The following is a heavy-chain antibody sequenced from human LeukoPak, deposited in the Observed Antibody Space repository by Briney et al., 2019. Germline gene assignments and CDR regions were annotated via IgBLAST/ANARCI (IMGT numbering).Heavy chain of an antibody. J-gene: IGHJ4*02. Sequence: KASETLSLTCAVSGVSISSSNWWSWVRQPPGKGLEWIGEIYHSGSTNYNPSLKSRVTISVDKSKNQFSLKLSSVTAADTAVYYCASYVVGATSYYFDYWGQGTLVTVSS. CDR1: GVSISSSNW. CDR2: IYHSGST. V-gene: IGHV4-4*02. D-gene: IGHD1-26*01. CDR3: ASYVVGATSYYFDY.